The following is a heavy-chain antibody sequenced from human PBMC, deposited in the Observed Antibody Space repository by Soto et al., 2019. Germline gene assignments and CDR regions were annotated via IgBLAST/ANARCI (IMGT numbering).Heavy chain of an antibody. J-gene: IGHJ4*02. CDR2: INHRGGA. CDR1: NGSFTDYF. CDR3: ARDRGGFDY. D-gene: IGHD3-16*01. Sequence: PSETLSLTCAAHNGSFTDYFWTWIRQSPGKGLEWIGEINHRGGATYNPSLRSRVTISIDTSKNHFSLSLSSVTAADTAVYYCARDRGGFDYWGQGTLVTVSS. V-gene: IGHV4-34*01.